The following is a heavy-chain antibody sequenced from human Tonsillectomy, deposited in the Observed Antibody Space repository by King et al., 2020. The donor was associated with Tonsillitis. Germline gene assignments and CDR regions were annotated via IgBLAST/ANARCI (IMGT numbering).Heavy chain of an antibody. CDR1: GYTFTSYG. V-gene: IGHV1-18*01. CDR2: INTDNGNT. Sequence: QLVQSGAEVKKPGASVKVSCEASGYTFTSYGISWVRQAPGQGLEWMGWINTDNGNTNYAQKFQGRVTMTTDTSTNTAYMELRSLRSDDTALYFCARAPIVVVPAAKSGNYYYNMDVGGKGTTVTVSS. J-gene: IGHJ6*03. D-gene: IGHD2-2*01. CDR3: ARAPIVVVPAAKSGNYYYNMDV.